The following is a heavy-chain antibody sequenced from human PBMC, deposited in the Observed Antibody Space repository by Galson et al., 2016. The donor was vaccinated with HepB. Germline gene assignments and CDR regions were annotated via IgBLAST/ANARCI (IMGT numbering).Heavy chain of an antibody. V-gene: IGHV4-30-4*01. J-gene: IGHJ5*02. Sequence: LSLTCTVSGGSISSGDYYWNWIRQSPGKGLEWIGYISYSGRTYYNPSLKSRVTISVDRSNNQFSLKLTSVTAAVTAVYYCARAPYDDSIFDPWGQGTLVTVSS. CDR2: ISYSGRT. CDR3: ARAPYDDSIFDP. D-gene: IGHD3-22*01. CDR1: GGSISSGDYY.